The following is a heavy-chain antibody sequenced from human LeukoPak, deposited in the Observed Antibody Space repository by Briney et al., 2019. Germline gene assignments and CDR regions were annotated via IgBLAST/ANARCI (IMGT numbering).Heavy chain of an antibody. CDR3: ASYSSGYYYPYAEYFQH. V-gene: IGHV5-51*01. CDR1: GYSFTSYW. CDR2: IYPGDSDT. Sequence: LGESLKISCKGSGYSFTSYWIGWVRQMPGKGLEWMGIIYPGDSDTRYSPSFQGQVTISADKSISTAYLQWSSLKASDTAMYYCASYSSGYYYPYAEYFQHWGQGTLVTVSS. D-gene: IGHD3-22*01. J-gene: IGHJ1*01.